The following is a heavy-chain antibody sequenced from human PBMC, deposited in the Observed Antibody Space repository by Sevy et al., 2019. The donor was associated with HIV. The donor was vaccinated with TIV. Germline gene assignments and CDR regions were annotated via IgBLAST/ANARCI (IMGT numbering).Heavy chain of an antibody. V-gene: IGHV4-59*01. J-gene: IGHJ3*02. CDR3: AREWFGELQGAFDI. Sequence: SETLSLTCTVSGGSISSYYWSWIRQPPGKGLEWIGYIYYSGSTNYNPSLMSRVTISVDTSKNQFSLKLSSVTAADTAVYYCAREWFGELQGAFDIWGQGTMVTVSS. CDR2: IYYSGST. D-gene: IGHD3-10*01. CDR1: GGSISSYY.